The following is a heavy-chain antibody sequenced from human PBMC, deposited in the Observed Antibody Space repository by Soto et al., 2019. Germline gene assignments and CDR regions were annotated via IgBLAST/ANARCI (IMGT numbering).Heavy chain of an antibody. CDR2: ISGDGGST. Sequence: EVQLLESGGGLVQPGGSLRLSCAASRFTFSSYAMSWIRQAPGKGLEWVSAISGDGGSTSYADSVKGRFTISRDNSKNTLYLQMNSLRVEDTAVYYCAKDRDYDFWSATLDYWGQGTLVTVSS. D-gene: IGHD3-3*01. V-gene: IGHV3-23*01. J-gene: IGHJ4*02. CDR1: RFTFSSYA. CDR3: AKDRDYDFWSATLDY.